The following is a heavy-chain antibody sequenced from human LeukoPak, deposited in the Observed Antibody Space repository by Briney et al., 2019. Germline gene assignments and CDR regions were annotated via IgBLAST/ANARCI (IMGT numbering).Heavy chain of an antibody. CDR3: ARHVGEAYFDY. CDR1: GASISTYY. V-gene: IGHV4-59*08. D-gene: IGHD3-16*01. J-gene: IGHJ4*02. CDR2: IYHSGST. Sequence: SETLSLTCTVSGASISTYYWSWIRQPPGKGREWIGYIYHSGSTNYNPSLKSRVTISADTSKNQFSLNLSSVTAADTAVYYCARHVGEAYFDYWGQGTPVTVSS.